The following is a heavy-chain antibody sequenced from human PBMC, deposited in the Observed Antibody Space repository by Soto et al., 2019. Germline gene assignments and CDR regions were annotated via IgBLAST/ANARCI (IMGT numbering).Heavy chain of an antibody. CDR3: ARGGGIAAVGDY. V-gene: IGHV1-69*02. CDR2: IIPILGIA. Sequence: QVQLVQSGAEVQKPGSSVKVSCKASGGTFSSYTISWVRQAPGQGLEWMGRIIPILGIANYAQKFQGRVTITADKSTSTAYMELSSLRSEDTAVYYCARGGGIAAVGDYWGQGTLVTVSS. D-gene: IGHD6-13*01. CDR1: GGTFSSYT. J-gene: IGHJ4*02.